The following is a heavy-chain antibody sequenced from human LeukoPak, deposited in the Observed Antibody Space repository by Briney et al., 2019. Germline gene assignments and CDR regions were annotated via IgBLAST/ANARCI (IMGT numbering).Heavy chain of an antibody. CDR2: ISSSSSYI. Sequence: PGGSLRLSCAASGFTFSSYSMNWVRQAPGKGLEWVSSISSSSSYIYYADSVKGRFTISRDNAKNSLYLQMNSLRVEDTAVYYCARLLVYGSGAEAFDYWGQGTLVTVS. D-gene: IGHD3-10*01. CDR1: GFTFSSYS. J-gene: IGHJ4*02. CDR3: ARLLVYGSGAEAFDY. V-gene: IGHV3-21*01.